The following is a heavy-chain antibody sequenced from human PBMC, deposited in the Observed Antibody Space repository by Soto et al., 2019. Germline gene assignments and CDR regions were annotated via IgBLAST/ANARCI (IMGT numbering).Heavy chain of an antibody. Sequence: PSETLSLTCAVSGGSISGSYYYWGWLRQSPGRGPEWFGSVFYTGFTSYNPSLESRVSVSVDTSKNQFSLKVSAVTAAGTAVYYCVSSQKGYNWNYFDHWGQGALVTVSS. V-gene: IGHV4-39*01. CDR2: VFYTGFT. D-gene: IGHD1-20*01. J-gene: IGHJ4*02. CDR1: GGSISGSYYY. CDR3: VSSQKGYNWNYFDH.